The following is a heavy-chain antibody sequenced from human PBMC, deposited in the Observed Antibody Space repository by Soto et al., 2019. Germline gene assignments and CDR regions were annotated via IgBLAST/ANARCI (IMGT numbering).Heavy chain of an antibody. CDR3: ASCVRTACYPPWGLQCVDQ. J-gene: IGHJ4*02. Sequence: PSETLSLTCAVSRFSISSGYYWGWFRQPPGKGLEWIGSIYHSGTTNYSPSLKSRVTISIDTSKNQFSLTLRSVTPADAAVHYCASCVRTACYPPWGLQCVDQWGQGSLVTVSA. CDR2: IYHSGTT. D-gene: IGHD4-4*01. V-gene: IGHV4-38-2*01. CDR1: RFSISSGYY.